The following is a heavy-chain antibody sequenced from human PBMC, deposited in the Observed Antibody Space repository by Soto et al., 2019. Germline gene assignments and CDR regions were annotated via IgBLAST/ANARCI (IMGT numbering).Heavy chain of an antibody. CDR2: IYYSGST. J-gene: IGHJ4*02. CDR1: GGSMSSYY. CDR3: ARGRIQLSCPFDY. V-gene: IGHV4-59*01. Sequence: SETRSLTCTVSGGSMSSYYWILIRQPLGKGLEWIGYIYYSGSTNYNPSLKSRATKSVDTSKNQFSLKLSSVTAADTAVYYCARGRIQLSCPFDYWGQGTLGSVSS. D-gene: IGHD5-18*01.